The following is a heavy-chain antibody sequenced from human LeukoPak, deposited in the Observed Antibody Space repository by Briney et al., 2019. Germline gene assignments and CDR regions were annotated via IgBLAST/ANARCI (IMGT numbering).Heavy chain of an antibody. J-gene: IGHJ3*02. D-gene: IGHD4-17*01. CDR2: IYHSGST. CDR3: ARGSSTERGAFDI. Sequence: SQTLSLTCAVSGGSISSGGYSWSWIRQPPGKGLEWIGYIYHSGSTYYNPSLKSRVTISVDRSKNQFSLKLSSVTAADTAVYYCARGSSTERGAFDIWGQGTMVTVSS. V-gene: IGHV4-30-2*01. CDR1: GGSISSGGYS.